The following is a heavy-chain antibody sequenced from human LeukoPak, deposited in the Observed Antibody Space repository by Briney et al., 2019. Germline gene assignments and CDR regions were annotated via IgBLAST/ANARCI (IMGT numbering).Heavy chain of an antibody. CDR1: GFTFSSYS. CDR2: ISSSGSTI. CDR3: ARDSSGSYGNFDY. Sequence: GGSLRLSCAASGFTFSSYSMNWVRQAPGKGLEWVSYISSSGSTIYYADSVKGRFTISRDNAKNSLYLQMNSLRAEDTAVYYCARDSSGSYGNFDYWGQGTLVTVSS. D-gene: IGHD1-26*01. V-gene: IGHV3-48*01. J-gene: IGHJ4*02.